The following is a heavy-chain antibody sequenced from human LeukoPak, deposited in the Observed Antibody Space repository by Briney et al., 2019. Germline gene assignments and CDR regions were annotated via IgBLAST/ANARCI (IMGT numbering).Heavy chain of an antibody. CDR2: INHSGST. V-gene: IGHV4-34*01. D-gene: IGHD3-10*01. J-gene: IGHJ5*01. Sequence: SETLSLTCAVYGGSFSDYYWTWIRQPPGKGLEWIGEINHSGSTKYKASLKSRVTISVDTSKNQFSLRLTSVTAADTAVYYCARGPPPGATAYGVVDSWAQGTLVFVSS. CDR3: ARGPPPGATAYGVVDS. CDR1: GGSFSDYY.